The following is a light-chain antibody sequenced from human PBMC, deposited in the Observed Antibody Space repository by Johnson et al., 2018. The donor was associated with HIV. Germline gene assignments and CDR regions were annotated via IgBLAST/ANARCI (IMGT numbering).Light chain of an antibody. CDR2: ENN. V-gene: IGLV1-51*02. Sequence: QSVLTQPPSVSAAPGQKVTISCSGSSSNIGNNYVSWYQQLPGTAPKLLIYENNKRPSGIPDRFSGSKSGTSATLAITGLQTGDEADYYCGTGDSSLSVYVFGTGTKVTVL. CDR3: GTGDSSLSVYV. J-gene: IGLJ1*01. CDR1: SSNIGNNY.